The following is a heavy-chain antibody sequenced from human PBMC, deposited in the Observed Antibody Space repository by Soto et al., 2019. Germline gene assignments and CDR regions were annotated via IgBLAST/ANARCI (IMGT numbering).Heavy chain of an antibody. V-gene: IGHV1-3*01. CDR2: INAGNGNT. CDR1: GYIFTSYV. Sequence: ASVKVSCKASGYIFTSYVMHWVRQAPGQRLEWMGWINAGNGNTKYSPKYQGRVTITRDTSASAAHMDLSSLTSEDTAVYFCARGNQELDYWGQGTLVTVPS. D-gene: IGHD1-26*01. J-gene: IGHJ4*02. CDR3: ARGNQELDY.